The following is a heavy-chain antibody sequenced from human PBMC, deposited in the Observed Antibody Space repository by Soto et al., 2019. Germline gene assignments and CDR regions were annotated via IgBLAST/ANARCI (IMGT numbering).Heavy chain of an antibody. V-gene: IGHV3-30*03. D-gene: IGHD2-15*01. CDR1: GFTFSDYG. Sequence: QVQVEEFGGGVVRPGRPLRLSCEGPGFTFSDYGFHWVRQAPGKGLEWVAMISYDGSDRYYRDSVQGRFTISRDDSKNTVYLQMNSLRAEDTATYYCARSTYCNGGSCFPKYWGPGTLVTVSS. CDR3: ARSTYCNGGSCFPKY. CDR2: ISYDGSDR. J-gene: IGHJ4*02.